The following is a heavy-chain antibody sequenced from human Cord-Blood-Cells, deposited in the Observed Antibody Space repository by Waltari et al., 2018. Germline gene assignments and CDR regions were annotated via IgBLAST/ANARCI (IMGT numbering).Heavy chain of an antibody. J-gene: IGHJ3*02. V-gene: IGHV4-38-2*01. CDR2: IYHSGST. Sequence: QVQLQESGPGLVKPSETLSLTCAVSGYSIRSGYYWGWIRQPPGKGLEWIGSIYHSGSTYYNPSLKSRVTISVDTSKNQFSLKLSSVTAADTAMYYCARGYLGSSAFDIWGQGTMVTVSS. CDR3: ARGYLGSSAFDI. CDR1: GYSIRSGYY. D-gene: IGHD1-26*01.